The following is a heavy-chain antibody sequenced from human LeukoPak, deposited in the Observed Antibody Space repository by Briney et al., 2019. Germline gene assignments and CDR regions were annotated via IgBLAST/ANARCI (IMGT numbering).Heavy chain of an antibody. Sequence: GGSLRLSCAASGFTFSSYGMHWVRQAPGKGLEWVAVISYDGSNKYYADSVKGRFTISRDNSKNTLYLQMNSLRAEDTAVYYCAKDHGYSGYDPYGMDVWGQGTTVTVSS. CDR2: ISYDGSNK. V-gene: IGHV3-30*18. J-gene: IGHJ6*02. CDR1: GFTFSSYG. D-gene: IGHD5-12*01. CDR3: AKDHGYSGYDPYGMDV.